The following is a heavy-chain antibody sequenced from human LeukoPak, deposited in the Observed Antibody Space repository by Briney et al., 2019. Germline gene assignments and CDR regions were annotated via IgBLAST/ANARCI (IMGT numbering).Heavy chain of an antibody. D-gene: IGHD3-22*01. J-gene: IGHJ3*02. CDR3: ARPLIVGSKGAFDI. Sequence: LETLSLTCTVSGGSISAYYWSWIRQPPGKGLEWIGYIYYSGSTNYNPSLKSRVTISVDTSKNQSSLKLSSVTAADTAVYYCARPLIVGSKGAFDIWGQGTMVTVSS. CDR2: IYYSGST. V-gene: IGHV4-59*08. CDR1: GGSISAYY.